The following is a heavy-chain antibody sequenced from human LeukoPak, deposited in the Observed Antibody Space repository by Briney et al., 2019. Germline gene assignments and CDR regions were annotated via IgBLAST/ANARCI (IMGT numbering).Heavy chain of an antibody. CDR2: ISGSGGST. D-gene: IGHD3-16*02. CDR1: GFTFSSYA. CDR3: AKMNDYVWGSYRKFYFDH. J-gene: IGHJ4*02. Sequence: RPGGSLRLSCAASGFTFSSYAMSWVRQAPGKGLEWVSAISGSGGSTYYADSVKGRFTISRDNSKNTLYLQMNSLRAEDTAVYYCAKMNDYVWGSYRKFYFDHWGQGTLVTVSS. V-gene: IGHV3-23*01.